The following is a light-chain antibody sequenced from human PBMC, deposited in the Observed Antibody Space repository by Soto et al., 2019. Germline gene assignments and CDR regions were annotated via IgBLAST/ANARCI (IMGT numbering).Light chain of an antibody. V-gene: IGKV1-5*01. CDR2: DAS. Sequence: RLTQSPSSLSASVGVRVTITCRASQDIFTYLAWYQQKPGKAPKLLIFDASSLPDGVPPRFTGSGSGSQFTLTINNLQPDDFASYYCQQYKSFPWTFGQGTKVEIK. CDR1: QDIFTY. CDR3: QQYKSFPWT. J-gene: IGKJ1*01.